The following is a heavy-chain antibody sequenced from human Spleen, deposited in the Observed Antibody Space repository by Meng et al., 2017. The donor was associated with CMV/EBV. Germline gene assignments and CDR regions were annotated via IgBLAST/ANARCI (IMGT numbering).Heavy chain of an antibody. Sequence: KVSCKDSGYSFATSWIGWVRQMPGKGLEWMGIIYPGDSETRYSPSFQGKVTISADKSITTAYLQWSSLKASDTAMYYCSRLGRHSLDYWGQGTLVTVSS. D-gene: IGHD1-14*01. V-gene: IGHV5-51*01. CDR1: GYSFATSW. CDR2: IYPGDSET. J-gene: IGHJ4*02. CDR3: SRLGRHSLDY.